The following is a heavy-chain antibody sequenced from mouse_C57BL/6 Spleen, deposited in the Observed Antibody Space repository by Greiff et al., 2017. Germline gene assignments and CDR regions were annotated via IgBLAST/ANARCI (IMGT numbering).Heavy chain of an antibody. D-gene: IGHD2-2*01. Sequence: QVQLQQPGAELVKPGASVKLSCKASGYTFTSYWMQWVKQRPGQGLEWIGEIDPSDSYTNYNQKFKGKATLTVDTSSRTAYMQLSSLTSEDSAVYYCARRGSTMATTRYFDYWGQGTTLTVSS. CDR1: GYTFTSYW. V-gene: IGHV1-50*01. J-gene: IGHJ2*01. CDR2: IDPSDSYT. CDR3: ARRGSTMATTRYFDY.